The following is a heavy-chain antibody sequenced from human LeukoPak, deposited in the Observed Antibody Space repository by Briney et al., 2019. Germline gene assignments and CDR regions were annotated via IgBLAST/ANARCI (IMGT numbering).Heavy chain of an antibody. CDR3: ARGPYYYDSSGYYYMAFGAFDI. J-gene: IGHJ3*02. D-gene: IGHD3-22*01. CDR1: GGTFSSYA. Sequence: ASVEVSCKASGGTFSSYAISWVRQAPGQGLEWVGGIIPIFGTANYAQKFQGRVTITADESTSTAYMELSSLRSEDTAVYYCARGPYYYDSSGYYYMAFGAFDIWGQGTMVTVSS. CDR2: IIPIFGTA. V-gene: IGHV1-69*13.